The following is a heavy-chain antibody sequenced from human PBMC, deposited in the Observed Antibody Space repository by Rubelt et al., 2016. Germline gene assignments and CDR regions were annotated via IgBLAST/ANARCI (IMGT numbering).Heavy chain of an antibody. CDR3: ARVRRWLQLRDYDAFDI. CDR1: GGSISSSSYY. Sequence: QLQLQESGPGLVKPSETLSLTCTVSGGSISSSSYYWGWIRQPPGKGLEWIGEINHSGSTNYNPSLKSRVTISLDTSKNQFSLKLSSVTAADTAVYYCARVRRWLQLRDYDAFDIWGQGTMVTVSS. CDR2: INHSGST. D-gene: IGHD5-24*01. V-gene: IGHV4-39*07. J-gene: IGHJ3*02.